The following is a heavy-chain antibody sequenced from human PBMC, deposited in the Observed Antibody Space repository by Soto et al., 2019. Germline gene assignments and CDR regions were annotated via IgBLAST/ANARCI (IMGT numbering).Heavy chain of an antibody. CDR3: ARGSVLFLEWPPSSLHP. CDR1: GFTFSSYS. CDR2: ISSSSSTI. J-gene: IGHJ5*02. Sequence: GGSLRLSCAASGFTFSSYSMNWVRQAPGKGLEWVSYISSSSSTIYYADSVKGRFTISRDNAKNSLYLQMNSLRAEDTAVYYCARGSVLFLEWPPSSLHPWCQAPLLTLSS. D-gene: IGHD3-3*01. V-gene: IGHV3-48*01.